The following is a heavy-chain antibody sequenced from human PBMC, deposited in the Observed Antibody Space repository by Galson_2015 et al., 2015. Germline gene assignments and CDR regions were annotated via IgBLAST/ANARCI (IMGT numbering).Heavy chain of an antibody. D-gene: IGHD2-21*02. CDR1: GGSISSGGYS. Sequence: TLSLTCTVSGGSISSGGYSWSWIRQHPGKGLEWIGNSYYSGNTNYNPSLKSRLTLSVDTSKNQLSLRLRFVTAADTAVYYCARAPVTVTPKASVGMDVWGQGTTVTVSS. CDR3: ARAPVTVTPKASVGMDV. J-gene: IGHJ6*02. V-gene: IGHV4-31*03. CDR2: SYYSGNT.